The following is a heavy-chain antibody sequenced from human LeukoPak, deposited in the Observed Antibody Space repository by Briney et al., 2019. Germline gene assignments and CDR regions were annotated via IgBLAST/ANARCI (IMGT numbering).Heavy chain of an antibody. CDR3: ASYPRYSSSPPFDY. D-gene: IGHD6-19*01. CDR2: INPNTGGT. V-gene: IGHV1-2*02. J-gene: IGHJ4*02. Sequence: ASVKVSCKASGYPFTGQDMHWVRQAPGQGLEWMGWINPNTGGTNYAQNFRGRVTMTRDTTISTAYMEMTRLTSDDTAVYYCASYPRYSSSPPFDYWGQGTLVTVSS. CDR1: GYPFTGQD.